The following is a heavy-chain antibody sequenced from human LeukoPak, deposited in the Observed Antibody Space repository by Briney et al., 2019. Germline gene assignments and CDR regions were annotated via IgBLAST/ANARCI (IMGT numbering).Heavy chain of an antibody. V-gene: IGHV3-7*04. CDR1: GFTFSSYW. Sequence: GGSLRLSCAGPGFTFSSYWMSWVRQAPGKGLEWVANIKPDGSEKDYVDSVKGRFTISRDNAENSLYLQMNSLRAEDTAVYYCARVNSYAMRYWGQGTPVTVSS. CDR3: ARVNSYAMRY. J-gene: IGHJ4*02. D-gene: IGHD5-18*01. CDR2: IKPDGSEK.